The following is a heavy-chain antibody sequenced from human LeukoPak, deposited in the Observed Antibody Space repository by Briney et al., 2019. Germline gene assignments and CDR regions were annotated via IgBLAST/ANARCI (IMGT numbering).Heavy chain of an antibody. J-gene: IGHJ4*02. D-gene: IGHD5-12*01. Sequence: SETLSLTCTVSSDFISSYYWSWIRQPPGKGLEWIEYIYYSGSTNYNPSLKSRVTISIDTSKNQFSLKLSSVTAADTAVYYCASGGGYGPYFDYWGQGTLVTVSS. V-gene: IGHV4-59*01. CDR3: ASGGGYGPYFDY. CDR1: SDFISSYY. CDR2: IYYSGST.